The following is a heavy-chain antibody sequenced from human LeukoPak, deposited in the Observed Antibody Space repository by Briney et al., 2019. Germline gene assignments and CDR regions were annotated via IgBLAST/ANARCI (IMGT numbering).Heavy chain of an antibody. CDR1: GFTFGDYL. CDR3: SRGSGWLSVY. CDR2: ISGGTT. Sequence: GGSLRLSCTASGFTFGDYLMSWFCHAPGKGLEWIGFISGGTTEYAASVKGRFTISRDDSTSIAYLQMNSLTTEDTAVYYCSRGSGWLSVYWGQGTLVTVSS. V-gene: IGHV3-49*03. D-gene: IGHD6-19*01. J-gene: IGHJ4*02.